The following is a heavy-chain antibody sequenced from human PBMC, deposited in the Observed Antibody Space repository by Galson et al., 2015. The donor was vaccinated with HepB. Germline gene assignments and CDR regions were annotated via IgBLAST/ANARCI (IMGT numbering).Heavy chain of an antibody. Sequence: SLRLSCAASGFTFSDYYMSWIRQAPGRGLEWVAIISYDGSTKYYADSVKGRFTISRDRSKNTVYLQMNSLRAEDTAVYYCAKERLWFGELLSTMDVWGKGTTVTVSS. J-gene: IGHJ6*03. CDR3: AKERLWFGELLSTMDV. V-gene: IGHV3-30*18. CDR1: GFTFSDYY. CDR2: ISYDGSTK. D-gene: IGHD3-10*01.